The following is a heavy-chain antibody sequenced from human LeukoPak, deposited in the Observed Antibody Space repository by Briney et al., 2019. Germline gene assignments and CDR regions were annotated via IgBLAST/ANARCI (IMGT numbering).Heavy chain of an antibody. D-gene: IGHD3-10*01. CDR2: ISGSGGST. CDR1: GFTFSSYA. V-gene: IGHV3-23*01. J-gene: IGHJ4*02. CDR3: ATRYYYDSGNYIYSFDY. Sequence: GGSLRLSCAASGFTFSSYAMSWVRQAPGKGLEWVSAISGSGGSTYYADSVKGRFTISRDNSKNMLYLQMNSLRAEDTAVYYCATRYYYDSGNYIYSFDYWGQGTLVTVSS.